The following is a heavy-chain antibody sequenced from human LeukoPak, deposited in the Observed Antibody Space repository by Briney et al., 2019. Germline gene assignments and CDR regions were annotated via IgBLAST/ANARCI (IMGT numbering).Heavy chain of an antibody. CDR2: VVYTGSS. J-gene: IGHJ4*02. D-gene: IGHD3-22*01. CDR1: GGSISSGNYY. Sequence: SETLSLTCTVSGGSISSGNYYWRWIRQPPGKGLEWIGIVVYTGSSNYNPSLKNRVTISVDTSENQFSLKLSSVTAADTAVYYCARVMDYYDSSGSLTPYRHLDYWGQGTLVTVSS. CDR3: ARVMDYYDSSGSLTPYRHLDY. V-gene: IGHV4-61*01.